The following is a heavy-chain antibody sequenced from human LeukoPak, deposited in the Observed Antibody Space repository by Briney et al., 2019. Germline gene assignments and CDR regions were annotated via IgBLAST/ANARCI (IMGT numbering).Heavy chain of an antibody. D-gene: IGHD1-26*01. CDR1: GFTFSSYW. V-gene: IGHV3-7*03. J-gene: IGHJ4*02. CDR3: ARDRGELLPDYFDY. CDR2: IKQDGSEK. Sequence: GGSLRLSCAAPGFTFSSYWMSWVRQAPGKGLEWVANIKQDGSEKYYVDSVKGRFTISRDNAKNSLYLQMNSLRAEDTAVYYCARDRGELLPDYFDYWGQGTLVTVSS.